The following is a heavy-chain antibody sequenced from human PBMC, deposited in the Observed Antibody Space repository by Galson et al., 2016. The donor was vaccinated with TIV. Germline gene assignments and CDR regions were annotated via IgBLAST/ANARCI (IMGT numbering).Heavy chain of an antibody. V-gene: IGHV4-61*10. D-gene: IGHD1-14*01. Sequence: ETLSLTCTVSGASVSSGRYYWSWVRQPTGKRLEWIGDIFSSGSTNYNPSLKSRVIISLHTSKNQFSLNLTSVTAADTAVYPCARLRPHFEEPCFADQYFFDYWGQGMLVTVSS. CDR1: GASVSSGRYY. CDR3: ARLRPHFEEPCFADQYFFDY. J-gene: IGHJ4*02. CDR2: IFSSGST.